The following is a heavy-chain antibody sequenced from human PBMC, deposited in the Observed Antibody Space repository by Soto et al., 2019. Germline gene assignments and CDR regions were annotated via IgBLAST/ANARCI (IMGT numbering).Heavy chain of an antibody. CDR2: IRSKTNNYAT. Sequence: EVQLVESGGGLVQPGGSLKLSCAASGLTFSDSAIHWVRQASGKGLEWVGRIRSKTNNYATTYAASVKGRFTISRDDSMNTVYLQMNSLKTEDTAVYYCARPKNVLRFDSSDGIVVWRQGTTLTVCS. D-gene: IGHD5-12*01. J-gene: IGHJ6*02. CDR3: ARPKNVLRFDSSDGIVV. V-gene: IGHV3-73*02. CDR1: GLTFSDSA.